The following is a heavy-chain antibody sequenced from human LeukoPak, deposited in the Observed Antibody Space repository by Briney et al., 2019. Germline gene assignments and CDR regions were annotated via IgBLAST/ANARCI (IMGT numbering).Heavy chain of an antibody. CDR3: TRDLMDYDVSTGLHHYYMDV. CDR2: IRYDGTND. J-gene: IGHJ6*02. CDR1: GFTFSSYG. V-gene: IGHV3-30*02. D-gene: IGHD3-9*01. Sequence: PGGSLRLSCVASGFTFSSYGIHWVRQAPGKGLEWVACIRYDGTNDYYADSVKGRFTISRDNAKNTLYLQMNTLRVEDTAVYYCTRDLMDYDVSTGLHHYYMDVWGQGTTVTVSS.